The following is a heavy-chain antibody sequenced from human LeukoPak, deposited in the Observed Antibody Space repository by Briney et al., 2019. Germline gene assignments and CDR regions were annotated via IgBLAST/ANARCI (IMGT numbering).Heavy chain of an antibody. D-gene: IGHD7-27*01. CDR1: GGSISSYY. V-gene: IGHV4-59*01. Sequence: SETLSLTCTVSGGSISSYYWSWIRQAPGKGLEWIADVYYSGVTDYNPSLKSRVTISLDTSKNQFSLRLNSVTAADTAVYYCARDKRKLGGLDYWGLGTLVTVSS. CDR3: ARDKRKLGGLDY. CDR2: VYYSGVT. J-gene: IGHJ4*02.